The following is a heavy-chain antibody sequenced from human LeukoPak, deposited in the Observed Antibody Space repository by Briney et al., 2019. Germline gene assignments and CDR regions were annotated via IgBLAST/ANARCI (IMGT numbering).Heavy chain of an antibody. D-gene: IGHD2-8*01. Sequence: ASVKVSCKASGYTFTSYDINWVRQATGQGLEWMGWMNPNSGNTGYAQKFQGRVTMTRNTSISTAYMELSSLRSEDTAVYYCARSSRLMVYAILDYWGQGTLVTVSS. CDR2: MNPNSGNT. CDR1: GYTFTSYD. J-gene: IGHJ4*02. V-gene: IGHV1-8*01. CDR3: ARSSRLMVYAILDY.